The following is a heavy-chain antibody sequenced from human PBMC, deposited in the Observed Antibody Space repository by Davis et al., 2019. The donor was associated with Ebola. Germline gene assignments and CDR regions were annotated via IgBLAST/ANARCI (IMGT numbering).Heavy chain of an antibody. CDR3: ARLQGGAVAGGAWAFDI. Sequence: PGGSLRLSCAASGFTFSSYAMHWVRQAPGQGLEWVAVISYDGRNKYYADSVKGRFTISRDNSKNTLYLQMNSLRAEDTAVYYCARLQGGAVAGGAWAFDIWGQGTMVTVSS. CDR1: GFTFSSYA. V-gene: IGHV3-30*04. CDR2: ISYDGRNK. D-gene: IGHD6-19*01. J-gene: IGHJ3*02.